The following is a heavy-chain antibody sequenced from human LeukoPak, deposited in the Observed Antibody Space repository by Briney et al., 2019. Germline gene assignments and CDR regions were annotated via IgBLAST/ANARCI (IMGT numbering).Heavy chain of an antibody. D-gene: IGHD2-15*01. V-gene: IGHV4-34*01. CDR1: GGSFSGYY. CDR2: INHSGST. Sequence: SETLSLTCAVYGGSFSGYYWSWIRQPPGKGLEWIGEINHSGSTNYNPSLKSRVTISVDTSKNQFSLKLSSVTAADTAVYYCARAIVVVVAATLCWFDPWGQGTLVTVSS. J-gene: IGHJ5*02. CDR3: ARAIVVVVAATLCWFDP.